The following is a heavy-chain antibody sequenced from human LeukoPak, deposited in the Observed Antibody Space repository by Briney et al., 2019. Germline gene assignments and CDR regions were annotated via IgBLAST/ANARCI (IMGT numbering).Heavy chain of an antibody. CDR1: GGTFSSYA. Sequence: GASVKVSCKASGGTFSSYAISWVRQAPGQGLEWMGGIIPIFGTANYAQKFQGRVTITADESTSTAYMELSSLRSEDTAVYFCARVEGPYDILTGYQGKYYFDYWGQGTLVTVSS. CDR2: IIPIFGTA. D-gene: IGHD3-9*01. CDR3: ARVEGPYDILTGYQGKYYFDY. V-gene: IGHV1-69*13. J-gene: IGHJ4*02.